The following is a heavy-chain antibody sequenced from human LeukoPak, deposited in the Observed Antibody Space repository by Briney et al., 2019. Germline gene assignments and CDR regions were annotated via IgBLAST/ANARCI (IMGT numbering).Heavy chain of an antibody. Sequence: GASVKVSCKASGYTFTSYYMHWVRQAPGQGLEWMGRINPKNGATDYAQKFQGRVTLTRDTSITTAYMDLSSLRSDDTAVYYCARGCSSTTCFWYFALWGRGTLVTVSS. CDR3: ARGCSSTTCFWYFAL. CDR2: INPKNGAT. J-gene: IGHJ2*01. CDR1: GYTFTSYY. V-gene: IGHV1-2*06. D-gene: IGHD2-2*01.